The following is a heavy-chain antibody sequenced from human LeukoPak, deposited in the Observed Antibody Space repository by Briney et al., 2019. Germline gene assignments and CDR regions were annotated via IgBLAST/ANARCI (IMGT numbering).Heavy chain of an antibody. Sequence: ASVKVSCKASGYTFTSYYMHWARQAPGQGLEWMGIINPSGGSTSYAQKFQGRVTMTRGTSTSTVYMELSSLRSEDTAVYYCARESGSATGWFDYWGQGTLVTVSS. J-gene: IGHJ4*02. CDR3: ARESGSATGWFDY. CDR2: INPSGGST. V-gene: IGHV1-46*01. D-gene: IGHD5-24*01. CDR1: GYTFTSYY.